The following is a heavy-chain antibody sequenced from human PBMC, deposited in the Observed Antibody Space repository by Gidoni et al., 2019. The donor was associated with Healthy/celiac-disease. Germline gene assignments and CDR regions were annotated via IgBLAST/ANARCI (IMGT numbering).Heavy chain of an antibody. Sequence: SGFTFSSYAMHWVRQAPGKGLEWVAVISYDGSNTYYADSVKGRFTISRDNSKNTLYLQMNSLRAEDTAVYYCARDRGYSYGGYFDYWGQGTLVTVSS. V-gene: IGHV3-30-3*01. J-gene: IGHJ4*02. CDR3: ARDRGYSYGGYFDY. D-gene: IGHD5-18*01. CDR2: ISYDGSNT. CDR1: GFTFSSYA.